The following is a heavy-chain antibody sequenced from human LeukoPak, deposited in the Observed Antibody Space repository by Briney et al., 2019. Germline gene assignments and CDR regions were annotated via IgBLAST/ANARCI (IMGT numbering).Heavy chain of an antibody. V-gene: IGHV3-74*01. CDR1: GFTFSTYW. J-gene: IGHJ4*02. CDR3: TRRTSVVPFDY. CDR2: INTDGTST. Sequence: GGSLRLSCVASGFTFSTYWMHWVRQAPGKGLVWVSRINTDGTSTTYADSVKGRFTISRDNAKNTLYLQMNSLRAEDTAVYYCTRRTSVVPFDYWGQGTLVNVSS. D-gene: IGHD2-2*01.